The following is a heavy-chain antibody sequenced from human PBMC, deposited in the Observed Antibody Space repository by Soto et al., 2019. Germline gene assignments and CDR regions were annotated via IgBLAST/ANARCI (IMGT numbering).Heavy chain of an antibody. Sequence: GGSLRLSCAASGFTFSDYYMAWIRQAPGKGLEWVSFISGSSEFTNYGDSVEGRFTISRDNAKNSLYLQMNSLRAEDTAVYYCARGLYYYDSSGYYGNWGQGTLVTVSS. CDR2: ISGSSEFT. J-gene: IGHJ4*02. D-gene: IGHD3-22*01. CDR3: ARGLYYYDSSGYYGN. V-gene: IGHV3-11*06. CDR1: GFTFSDYY.